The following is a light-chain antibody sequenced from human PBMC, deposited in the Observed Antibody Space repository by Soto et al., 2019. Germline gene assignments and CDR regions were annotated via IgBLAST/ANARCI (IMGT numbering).Light chain of an antibody. V-gene: IGKV3-20*01. J-gene: IGKJ2*01. CDR2: HVS. CDR3: QQYGGSPYN. Sequence: EIGLTQSQGTLSLSPGERATLSSSASQSVSFSYLAWYQQKPCQAPRLLIYHVSTRATDIPARFSGSGSGTDFTLTISRLEPEDLPVYYCQQYGGSPYNFGQGTKLELK. CDR1: QSVSFSY.